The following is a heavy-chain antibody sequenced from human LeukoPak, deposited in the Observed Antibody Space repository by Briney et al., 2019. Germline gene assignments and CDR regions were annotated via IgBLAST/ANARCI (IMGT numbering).Heavy chain of an antibody. CDR3: ARAGTPYDYGGPRDAFDI. CDR2: ISAYNGNT. D-gene: IGHD4-23*01. V-gene: IGHV1-18*01. CDR1: GYTFTSYG. J-gene: IGHJ3*02. Sequence: GASVKVSCKASGYTFTSYGISWVRQAPGQGLEWMGWISAYNGNTNYAQKRQGRVTMTTDTSTSTAYMELRSLRSDDTAVYYCARAGTPYDYGGPRDAFDIWGQGTMVTVSS.